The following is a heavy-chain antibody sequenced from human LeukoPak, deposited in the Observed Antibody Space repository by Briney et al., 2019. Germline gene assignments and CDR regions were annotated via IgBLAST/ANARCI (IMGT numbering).Heavy chain of an antibody. J-gene: IGHJ6*03. CDR2: ISWDGGST. CDR1: GFTFDDYA. V-gene: IGHV3-43D*03. CDR3: AKGGYCTNGVCYGEYYMDV. Sequence: GGSLRLSCAASGFTFDDYAMHWVRQAPGKGLEWVSLISWDGGSTYYADSVKGRFTISRDNTKNSLYLRMNSLRAEDTALYYCAKGGYCTNGVCYGEYYMDVWGKGTTVTVSS. D-gene: IGHD2-8*01.